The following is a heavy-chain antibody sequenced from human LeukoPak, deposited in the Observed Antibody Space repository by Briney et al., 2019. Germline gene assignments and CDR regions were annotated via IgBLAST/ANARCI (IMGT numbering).Heavy chain of an antibody. CDR3: ARDLDYCSGGSCYWNWFDP. V-gene: IGHV1-2*02. Sequence: ASVKVSCKASGYTFTGYYMHWVRQAPGQGLEWMGWINPNGGGTNYAQKFQGRVTMTRDTSISTAYMELSRLRSDDTAVYYCARDLDYCSGGSCYWNWFDPWGQGTLVTVSS. CDR2: INPNGGGT. CDR1: GYTFTGYY. D-gene: IGHD2-15*01. J-gene: IGHJ5*02.